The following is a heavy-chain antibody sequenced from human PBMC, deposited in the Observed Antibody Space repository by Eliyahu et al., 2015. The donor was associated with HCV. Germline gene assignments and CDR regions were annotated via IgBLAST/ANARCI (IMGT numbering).Heavy chain of an antibody. V-gene: IGHV3-43*02. CDR1: GFTFDDYA. CDR2: ISGDGGST. D-gene: IGHD6-6*01. Sequence: EVQLVESGGGVVQPGGSLRLSCAASGFTFDDYAXHWVRQAPGKGLEWVSLISGDGGSTYYADSVKGRFTISRDNSKNSLYLQMNSLRTEDTALYYCAKDFLRAGSSYDYYYYYGMDVWGQGTTVTVSS. CDR3: AKDFLRAGSSYDYYYYYGMDV. J-gene: IGHJ6*02.